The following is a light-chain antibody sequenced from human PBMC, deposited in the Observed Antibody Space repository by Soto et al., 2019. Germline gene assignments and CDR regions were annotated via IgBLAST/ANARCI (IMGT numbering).Light chain of an antibody. CDR2: DAS. CDR3: QQRRSWPRT. J-gene: IGKJ1*01. CDR1: ESVSSY. V-gene: IGKV3-11*01. Sequence: EIVLTQSPATLSLSPGERATLSCRADESVSSYLAWYQQKPGHAPRLLIYDASNRATGVPARFSGSGSGTDFTLTVSSLEPEDVAVYYCQQRRSWPRTFGQGTKVEI.